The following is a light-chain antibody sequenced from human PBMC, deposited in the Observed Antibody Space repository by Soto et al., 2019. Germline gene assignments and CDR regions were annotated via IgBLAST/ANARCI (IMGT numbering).Light chain of an antibody. CDR1: SSDVGAYNY. J-gene: IGLJ1*01. CDR3: SSYGGPNNSNYV. V-gene: IGLV2-8*01. CDR2: EVN. Sequence: QSALTQPPSASGSPGQSVTISCTGTSSDVGAYNYVSWYQQHPGKAPKLMISEVNKRPSGVPDRFSGSKSGNTASLTVSGLQPENEADYYCSSYGGPNNSNYVFGPGTKVTVL.